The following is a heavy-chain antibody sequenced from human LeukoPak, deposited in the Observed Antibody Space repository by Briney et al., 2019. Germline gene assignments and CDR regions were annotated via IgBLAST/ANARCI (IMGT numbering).Heavy chain of an antibody. CDR3: ASESAKTRAYGSGRNYYYYYGMDV. CDR2: IYTSGST. CDR1: GGSVSSYY. V-gene: IGHV4-4*07. D-gene: IGHD3-10*01. Sequence: SETLSLTCTVSGGSVSSYYWSWIRQPAGKALEWIGRIYTSGSTNYNPSLKSRVTMSVDTSKSQFSLKLSSVTAADTAVYYCASESAKTRAYGSGRNYYYYYGMDVWGQGTTVTVSS. J-gene: IGHJ6*02.